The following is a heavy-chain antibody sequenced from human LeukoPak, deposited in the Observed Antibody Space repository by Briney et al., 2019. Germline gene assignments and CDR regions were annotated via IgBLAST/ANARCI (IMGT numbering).Heavy chain of an antibody. J-gene: IGHJ6*02. CDR1: GGSISSYY. CDR2: IYTSGST. D-gene: IGHD3-22*01. V-gene: IGHV4-4*07. Sequence: SETLSLTCTVSGGSISSYYWSWIRQPAGKGLEWIGRIYTSGSTNYNPSLKSRVTMSVDTSKNQFSLKLSSVTAADTAVYYCARLLAYYYDSSGFYYYYGMDVWGQGTTVTVSS. CDR3: ARLLAYYYDSSGFYYYYGMDV.